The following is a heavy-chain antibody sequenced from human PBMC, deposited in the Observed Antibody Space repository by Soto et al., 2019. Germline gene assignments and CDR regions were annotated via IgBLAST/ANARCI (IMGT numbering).Heavy chain of an antibody. J-gene: IGHJ4*02. CDR2: IYYSGST. D-gene: IGHD6-13*01. Sequence: PSETLSLTCTVSGGSISGSTYHWGWIRQPPGKGLEWIGNIYYSGSTYYNPSLKSRVTISVDTSKNQFTLKLCSVTAADTAVYYCARNMGGRSSGSWYHFEFWGQGTLVTVSS. V-gene: IGHV4-39*01. CDR3: ARNMGGRSSGSWYHFEF. CDR1: GGSISGSTYH.